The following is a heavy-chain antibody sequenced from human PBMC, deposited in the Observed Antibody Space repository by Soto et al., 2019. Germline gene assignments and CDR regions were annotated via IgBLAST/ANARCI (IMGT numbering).Heavy chain of an antibody. CDR2: IYHSGST. J-gene: IGHJ6*03. D-gene: IGHD3-3*01. V-gene: IGHV4-4*02. Sequence: SETLSLTCAVSSGSISSSNWWSWVRQPPGKGLEWIGEIYHSGSTNYNPSLKSRVTISVDKSKNQFSLKLSSVTAADTAVYYCARAYYDFWSGSYYYYYMDVWGKGTTVTVSS. CDR1: SGSISSSNW. CDR3: ARAYYDFWSGSYYYYYMDV.